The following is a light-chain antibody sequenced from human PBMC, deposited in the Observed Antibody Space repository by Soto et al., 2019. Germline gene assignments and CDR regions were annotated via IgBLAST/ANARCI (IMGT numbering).Light chain of an antibody. CDR3: QQGFSTPPT. CDR2: AAS. Sequence: DIQMTQSPSSLSASVGDRVTITCRASQTITTYLNWYQQKPGKAPKLLIYAASSLQSGVPSRFSGSVSGTDFTLTISSLPPEDFATYFGQQGFSTPPTFGGGTKVEI. V-gene: IGKV1-39*01. CDR1: QTITTY. J-gene: IGKJ4*01.